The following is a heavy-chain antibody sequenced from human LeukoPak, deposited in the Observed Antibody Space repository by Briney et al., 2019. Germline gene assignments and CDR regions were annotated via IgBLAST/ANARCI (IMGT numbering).Heavy chain of an antibody. J-gene: IGHJ3*02. CDR2: ITSSSSYI. Sequence: GGSLRLSCAASGFTFSSYSMNWVRQAPGKGLEWVSSITSSSSYIYYADSVKGRFTISRDNSKNTLYLHMNSLRAEDTAVYYCARGPYRDDYNLGAFDIWGQGTMVTVSS. D-gene: IGHD5-24*01. CDR3: ARGPYRDDYNLGAFDI. V-gene: IGHV3-21*01. CDR1: GFTFSSYS.